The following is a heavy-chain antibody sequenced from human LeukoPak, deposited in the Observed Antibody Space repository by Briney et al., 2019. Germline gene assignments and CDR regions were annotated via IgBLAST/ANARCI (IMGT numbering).Heavy chain of an antibody. CDR1: GFTFSDYY. Sequence: GGSLRLSCAASGFTFSDYYMGWIRQAPGKGLEWVANIKKDGSEKYYVDSVKGRFTISRDNAKNSLYLQMNSLRAEDKAVYYCARYWYYDFWSGGDYWGQGTLVTVSS. CDR2: IKKDGSEK. J-gene: IGHJ4*02. CDR3: ARYWYYDFWSGGDY. D-gene: IGHD3-3*01. V-gene: IGHV3-7*01.